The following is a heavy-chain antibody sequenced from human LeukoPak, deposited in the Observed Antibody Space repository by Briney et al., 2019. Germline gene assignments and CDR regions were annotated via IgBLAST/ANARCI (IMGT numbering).Heavy chain of an antibody. CDR1: GFTFSSYW. J-gene: IGHJ4*02. D-gene: IGHD3-10*01. V-gene: IGHV3-21*01. CDR2: ISSSSSYI. Sequence: GGSLRLSCAASGFTFSSYWMSWVRQAPGKGLEWVSSISSSSSYIYYADSVKGRFTISRDNAKNSLYLQMNSLRAEDTAVYYCARDRDDYYGSGFDYWGQGTLVTVSS. CDR3: ARDRDDYYGSGFDY.